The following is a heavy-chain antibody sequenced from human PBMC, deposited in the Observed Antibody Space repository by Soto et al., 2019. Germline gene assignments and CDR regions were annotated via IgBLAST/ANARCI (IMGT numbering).Heavy chain of an antibody. V-gene: IGHV3-30-3*01. J-gene: IGHJ4*02. CDR1: GFTFSSDA. CDR2: ISYDGSNK. Sequence: QVQLVESGGGVVQPGRSLRLSGAASGFTFSSDAMHWVRQAPGKGLEWVAVISYDGSNKYYADSVKGRFTISRDNSKNTLDLQMNSLSAEDTAVYYCARGDMSSPGDYWGKGTRVTVSS. D-gene: IGHD2-15*01. CDR3: ARGDMSSPGDY.